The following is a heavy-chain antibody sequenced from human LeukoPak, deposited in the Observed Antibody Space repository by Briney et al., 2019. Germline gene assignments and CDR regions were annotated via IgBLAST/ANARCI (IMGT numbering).Heavy chain of an antibody. CDR1: GGSISSYY. V-gene: IGHV4-59*08. J-gene: IGHJ6*02. CDR2: IYYTGST. Sequence: PSETLSLTCTVSGGSISSYYWSWIRQPPGKGLEWIGHIYYTGSTNYNPSLKSRVTISVDTSKNQFSLNLSSVTAADTAVYYCARRPLFGVVPWGMDVWGQGTTVTVSS. D-gene: IGHD3-3*01. CDR3: ARRPLFGVVPWGMDV.